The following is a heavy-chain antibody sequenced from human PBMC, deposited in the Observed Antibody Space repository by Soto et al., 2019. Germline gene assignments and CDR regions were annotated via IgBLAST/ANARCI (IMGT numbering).Heavy chain of an antibody. V-gene: IGHV3-30*18. D-gene: IGHD6-19*01. CDR2: ISYDGSNK. J-gene: IGHJ6*02. CDR1: GFTFSSYG. CDR3: VKDGSSGWPYYYGLDV. Sequence: QPXGSLRVACSASGFTFSSYGMHWVRQAPGKGLEWVAVISYDGSNKYYADSVKGRFTISRDNSKNTLYLQMSSLRAEDTAVYYCVKDGSSGWPYYYGLDVWGQGTKVTVYS.